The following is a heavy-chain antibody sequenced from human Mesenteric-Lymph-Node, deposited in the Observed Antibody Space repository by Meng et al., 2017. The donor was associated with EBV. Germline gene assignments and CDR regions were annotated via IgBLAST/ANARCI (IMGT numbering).Heavy chain of an antibody. CDR3: AKGQYSAYGQLDY. D-gene: IGHD5-12*01. CDR2: IRGDGT. Sequence: LVEAGGVLGQPGGSLRRSCAASGFTFEYYTMSWVRQGPGKGLEWVSLIRGDGTDEAAAGKGRGTSARDNRKKDRKQQKNNLRIEDTALYYCAKGQYSAYGQLDYWGQGTLVTVSS. J-gene: IGHJ4*02. CDR1: GFTFEYYT. V-gene: IGHV3-43*01.